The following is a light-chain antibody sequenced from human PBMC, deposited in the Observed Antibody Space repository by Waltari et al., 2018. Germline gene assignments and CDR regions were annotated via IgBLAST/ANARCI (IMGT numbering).Light chain of an antibody. V-gene: IGKV4-1*01. J-gene: IGKJ2*01. Sequence: DVVMTQSPDSLAVSLGERATINCKCSQKLLWSYNFKNYFAWYQQEPGPTPTLLIYWASTREAGAPDRFRGSGSGTNFSLTISGLQAEDVAVYYCQQYYSTPPTFGQGTKLKIK. CDR3: QQYYSTPPT. CDR2: WAS. CDR1: QKLLWSYNFKNY.